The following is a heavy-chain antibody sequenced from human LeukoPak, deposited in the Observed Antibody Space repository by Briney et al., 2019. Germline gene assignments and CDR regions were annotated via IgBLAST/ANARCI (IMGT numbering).Heavy chain of an antibody. D-gene: IGHD1-26*01. CDR3: ARATAELLEEDAFDI. V-gene: IGHV3-48*01. CDR1: GFTFSSYS. CDR2: ISSSSSTI. Sequence: GGSLRLSCAASGFTFSSYSMNWVRQAPGKGLEWVSYISSSSSTIYYADSVKGRFTISRDNTKNSLYLQMNSLRAEDTAVYYCARATAELLEEDAFDIWGQGTMVTVSS. J-gene: IGHJ3*02.